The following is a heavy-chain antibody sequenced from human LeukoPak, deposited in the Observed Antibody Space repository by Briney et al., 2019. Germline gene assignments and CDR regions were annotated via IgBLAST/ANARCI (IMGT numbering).Heavy chain of an antibody. Sequence: GGSLRLSCAVSGFTFSSYTMNWIRQVPGKGLEWVSYIGGSGSPIYYADSVKGRFTISRDNAKNSLYLQMNSLRAEDMAVYYCARDRDYSFDYWGQGTLVTVSS. CDR3: ARDRDYSFDY. CDR2: IGGSGSPI. V-gene: IGHV3-48*01. D-gene: IGHD4-11*01. CDR1: GFTFSSYT. J-gene: IGHJ4*02.